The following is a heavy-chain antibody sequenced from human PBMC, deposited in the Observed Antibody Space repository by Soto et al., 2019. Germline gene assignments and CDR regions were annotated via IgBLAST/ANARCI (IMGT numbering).Heavy chain of an antibody. CDR1: GFTFSSYA. CDR3: ARDQASSGYYYGMDV. D-gene: IGHD3-22*01. Sequence: QVQLVESGGGVVQPGRSLRLSCAASGFTFSSYAMQWVRQAPGKGLEWVAVISYDGSNKYYADSVKGRFTISRDNSKNTLYLQMNSLRAEDTAVYYCARDQASSGYYYGMDVWGQGTTVTVSS. V-gene: IGHV3-30-3*01. CDR2: ISYDGSNK. J-gene: IGHJ6*02.